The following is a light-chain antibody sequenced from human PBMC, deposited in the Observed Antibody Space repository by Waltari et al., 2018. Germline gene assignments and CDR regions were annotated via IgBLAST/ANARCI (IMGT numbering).Light chain of an antibody. CDR2: LVS. CDR1: QSLLHSNGYTS. J-gene: IGKJ1*01. Sequence: DIVMTQSPLSLPVTPGEPASISCRSSQSLLHSNGYTSLSWYLQKAGQSPQLLIYLVSNRASGVPDRFSGSGSGTDCTLKISRVEADDVGVYYCMQTLQSRTLGQGTKVEI. V-gene: IGKV2-28*01. CDR3: MQTLQSRT.